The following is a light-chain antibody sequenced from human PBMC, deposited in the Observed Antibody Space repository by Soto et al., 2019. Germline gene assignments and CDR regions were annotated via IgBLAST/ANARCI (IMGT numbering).Light chain of an antibody. CDR3: QHYNSYAEA. Sequence: DIQMTQSPSTLPGSVRDRVTITCRASQTSSSWLAWYQQKPGKAPKLLIYKASTLKRGVPSRFSGSGSGTEFTLTISSLQPDAFATYYSQHYNSYAEAFGQGTQVE. CDR1: QTSSSW. J-gene: IGKJ1*01. CDR2: KAS. V-gene: IGKV1-5*03.